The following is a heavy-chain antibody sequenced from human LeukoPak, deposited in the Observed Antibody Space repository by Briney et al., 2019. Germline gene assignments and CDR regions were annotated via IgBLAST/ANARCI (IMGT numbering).Heavy chain of an antibody. CDR1: GYTLTIYD. CDR2: MNPNSGNT. J-gene: IGHJ4*02. D-gene: IGHD6-13*01. Sequence: GASVKVSCKPSGYTLTIYDINWVRQATGQGLEWMGWMNPNSGNTGYAQTFHGRVTMTRNTSISTANMGLSSLRSEDTAVDYCARAASYSSSGKTRKNYYFDYSGQGTLVTVSS. CDR3: ARAASYSSSGKTRKNYYFDY. V-gene: IGHV1-8*01.